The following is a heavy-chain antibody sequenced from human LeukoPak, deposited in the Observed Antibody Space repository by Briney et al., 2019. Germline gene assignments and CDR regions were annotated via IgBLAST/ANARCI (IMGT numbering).Heavy chain of an antibody. CDR2: IIPVLGTT. CDR3: ARDDEGPFDY. Sequence: SVNVSCKASGGSFSNYVISWVRQAPGQGLEWMGGIIPVLGTTNYAQKFRARVTISADASTSTAYMDLSSLRSEDTAVYFCARDDEGPFDYWGQGTLVTVST. J-gene: IGHJ4*02. CDR1: GGSFSNYV. V-gene: IGHV1-69*13.